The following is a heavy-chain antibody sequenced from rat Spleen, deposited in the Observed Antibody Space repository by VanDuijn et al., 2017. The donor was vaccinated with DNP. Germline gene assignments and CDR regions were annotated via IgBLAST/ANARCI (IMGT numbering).Heavy chain of an antibody. J-gene: IGHJ4*01. V-gene: IGHV5S13*01. CDR2: VSPSGGRT. CDR3: ASPVPSGHYVMDA. D-gene: IGHD4-3*01. Sequence: EVRLVESGGGLVQPGRSLKLSCAASKFTFSNYDMAWVRQAPTKGLEWVAAVSPSGGRTYYRDSVKGRFTVSRDNAKNTLYLQMDSLRSEDTATYYCASPVPSGHYVMDAWGQGTSVTVSS. CDR1: KFTFSNYD.